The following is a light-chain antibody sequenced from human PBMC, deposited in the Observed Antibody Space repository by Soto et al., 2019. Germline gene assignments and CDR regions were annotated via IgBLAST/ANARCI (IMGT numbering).Light chain of an antibody. J-gene: IGLJ3*02. CDR1: SGHSRYF. V-gene: IGLV4-60*03. Sequence: QSVLTQSSSASASLGSSVKLTCTLSSGHSRYFSAWPQQPPGKAPRYLMNLEGGGSYLRGSGVPDRFACSSTGADRYLTISKLQSEDEADYHCGTWDGNIQVFGGGTELTVL. CDR2: LEGGGSY. CDR3: GTWDGNIQV.